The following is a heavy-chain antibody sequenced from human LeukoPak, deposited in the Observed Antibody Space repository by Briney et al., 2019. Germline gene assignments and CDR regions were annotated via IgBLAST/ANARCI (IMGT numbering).Heavy chain of an antibody. D-gene: IGHD3-22*01. J-gene: IGHJ4*02. V-gene: IGHV1-69*04. Sequence: ASVKVSCKASGYTFTSYDINWVRQAPGQGLEWMGRIIPILGIANYAQKFQGRVTITADKSTSTAYMELSSLRSEDTAVYYCARDPSHDSSGYYLDYWGQGTLVTVSP. CDR1: GYTFTSYD. CDR2: IIPILGIA. CDR3: ARDPSHDSSGYYLDY.